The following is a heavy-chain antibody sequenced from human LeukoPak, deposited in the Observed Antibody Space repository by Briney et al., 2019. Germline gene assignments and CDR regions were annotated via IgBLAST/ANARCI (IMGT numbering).Heavy chain of an antibody. CDR1: GDSISSYY. Sequence: SETLSLTCTVSGDSISSYYWSCIRHPAGKGLEWIGRIYTSGSTNYNPSLKSRVTMSVDTSKNQFSLKLSSVTAADTALYYCAKMGGHFYDSSTYDPNWFDHWGQGILVTVSS. CDR3: AKMGGHFYDSSTYDPNWFDH. CDR2: IYTSGST. D-gene: IGHD3-22*01. V-gene: IGHV4-4*07. J-gene: IGHJ5*02.